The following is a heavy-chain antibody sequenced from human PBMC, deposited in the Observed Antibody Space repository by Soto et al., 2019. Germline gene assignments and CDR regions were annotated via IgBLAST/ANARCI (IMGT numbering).Heavy chain of an antibody. V-gene: IGHV3-30*03. D-gene: IGHD2-2*01. J-gene: IGHJ6*03. CDR1: GFTFSSYG. CDR2: ISYDGSNK. CDR3: AREVVPAAMAGYYYYMDV. Sequence: GGSLRLSCAASGFTFSSYGMHWVRQAPGKGLEWVAVISYDGSNKYYADSVKGRFTISRDNSKNTLYLQMNSLRAEDTAVYYCAREVVPAAMAGYYYYMDVWGKGTTVTVSS.